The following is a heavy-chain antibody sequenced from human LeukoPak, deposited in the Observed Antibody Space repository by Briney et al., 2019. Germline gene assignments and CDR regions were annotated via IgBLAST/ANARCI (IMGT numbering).Heavy chain of an antibody. Sequence: SETLSLTCTVSGGSISSSSYYWGWIRQPPGKGLEWIGSIYYSGSTYYNPSLKSRVTISVDTSKNQFSLKLSSVTAADTAVYYCARDPSRYYDILTGYAPLFDYWGQGTLVTVFS. D-gene: IGHD3-9*01. J-gene: IGHJ4*02. CDR1: GGSISSSSYY. V-gene: IGHV4-39*07. CDR3: ARDPSRYYDILTGYAPLFDY. CDR2: IYYSGST.